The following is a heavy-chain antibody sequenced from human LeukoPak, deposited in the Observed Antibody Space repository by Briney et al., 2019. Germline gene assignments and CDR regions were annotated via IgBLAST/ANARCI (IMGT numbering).Heavy chain of an antibody. V-gene: IGHV4-59*01. CDR2: IYYSGYT. CDR1: GGSISSYY. D-gene: IGHD3-10*01. Sequence: PSETLSLTCTVSGGSISSYYWSWIRQPPGRGLEWIGYIYYSGYTNYNPSLKSRVTISVDTSKNQFPLKLSSVTAADTAVYYCAKSNGYGLVDIWGQGTMVTVSS. J-gene: IGHJ3*02. CDR3: AKSNGYGLVDI.